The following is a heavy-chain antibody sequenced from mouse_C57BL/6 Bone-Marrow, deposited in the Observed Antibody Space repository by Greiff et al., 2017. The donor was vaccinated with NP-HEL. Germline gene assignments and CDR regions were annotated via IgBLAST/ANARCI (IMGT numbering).Heavy chain of an antibody. CDR2: IWWDDDK. CDR3: ARIARYYGSSYPFDY. D-gene: IGHD1-1*01. V-gene: IGHV8-8*01. J-gene: IGHJ2*01. CDR1: GFSLSTFGMG. Sequence: VKLVESGPGILQPSQTLSLTCSFSGFSLSTFGMGVGWIRQPSGKGLEWLAHIWWDDDKYYNPALKSRLTISKDTSKNQVFLKIANVDTADTATYYCARIARYYGSSYPFDYWGQGTTLTVSS.